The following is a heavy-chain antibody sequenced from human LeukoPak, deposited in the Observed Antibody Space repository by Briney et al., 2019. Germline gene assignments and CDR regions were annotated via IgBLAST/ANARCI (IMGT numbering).Heavy chain of an antibody. D-gene: IGHD3-10*01. V-gene: IGHV4-59*01. Sequence: SETLSLTCTVSAGSINNYYWSWIRQPPGKGLEWIGYVYYSGSTNYNPSLKSRVTISVDTSKKQVSLNLSSVTAADTAVYYCARGQGSLWFGELLGATDYYYGMDVWGQGTTVTVSS. CDR3: ARGQGSLWFGELLGATDYYYGMDV. CDR1: AGSINNYY. J-gene: IGHJ6*02. CDR2: VYYSGST.